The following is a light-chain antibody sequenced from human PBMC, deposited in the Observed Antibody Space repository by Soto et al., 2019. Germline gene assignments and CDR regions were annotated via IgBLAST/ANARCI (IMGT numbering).Light chain of an antibody. J-gene: IGLJ1*01. V-gene: IGLV2-14*01. Sequence: QPVLTQPASVSESPGQSITISCTGSSSDVGGYKYVSWYQQHPGKAPKLLIYDVTNRPSGVSNRFPGSKSGYTASLTISGLQSEDEADYYCSSYTSFKTLVFGTGTKVTVL. CDR1: SSDVGGYKY. CDR3: SSYTSFKTLV. CDR2: DVT.